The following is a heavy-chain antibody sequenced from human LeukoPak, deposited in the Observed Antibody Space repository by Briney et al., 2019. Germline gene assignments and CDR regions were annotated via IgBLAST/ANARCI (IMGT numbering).Heavy chain of an antibody. CDR1: GYTFTSYA. CDR3: AKTTIQVYNWFDP. CDR2: INTNTGNP. J-gene: IGHJ5*02. V-gene: IGHV7-4-1*02. Sequence: ASVKVSCKASGYTFTSYATNWVRQAPGQGLEWMGWINTNTGNPTYAQGFTGRFVFSLDTSVSTAYLQISSLKAEDTAVYYCAKTTIQVYNWFDPWGQGTLVTVSS. D-gene: IGHD5-24*01.